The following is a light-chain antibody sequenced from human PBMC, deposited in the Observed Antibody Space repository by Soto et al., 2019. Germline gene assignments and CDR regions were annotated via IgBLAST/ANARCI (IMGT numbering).Light chain of an antibody. Sequence: QSAPTQPASVSGSPGQSITISCTGTSSDVGSYNLVSWYQQHPGKAPKLMIYEGSKRPSGISHRFSGSKSDNTASLTISGLQAEDEADYYCCSYAGSSTYVFGTGTQLTVL. J-gene: IGLJ7*01. CDR1: SSDVGSYNL. V-gene: IGLV2-23*01. CDR2: EGS. CDR3: CSYAGSSTYV.